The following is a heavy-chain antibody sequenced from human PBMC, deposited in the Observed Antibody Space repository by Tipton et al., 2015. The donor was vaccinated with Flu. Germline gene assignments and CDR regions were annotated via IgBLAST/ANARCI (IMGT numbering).Heavy chain of an antibody. V-gene: IGHV3-7*01. CDR2: MKEDGSQI. CDR3: ARPRGFSYYTDV. Sequence: SLRLSCAASGFSFSSYWMTWVRQAPGKGLEWVASMKEDGSQINYVDSVRGRFTISRDNAKNSLYLQMNSLSADDTAVYYCARPRGFSYYTDVWGKGTTVTVSS. CDR1: GFSFSSYW. J-gene: IGHJ6*03. D-gene: IGHD3-10*01.